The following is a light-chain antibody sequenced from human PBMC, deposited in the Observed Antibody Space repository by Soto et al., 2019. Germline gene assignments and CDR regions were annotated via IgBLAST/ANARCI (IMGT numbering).Light chain of an antibody. CDR1: QTVTSDY. Sequence: EIVLTQSPGTLSLSPGERATLSCRASQTVTSDYLAWYQQKPGQAPRLLIYGASDRATGIPDSFSASGSGTDFTLTISRLEPQDFAIYYCQQYGDSPLTLGGGTKVDIK. CDR2: GAS. J-gene: IGKJ4*01. V-gene: IGKV3-20*01. CDR3: QQYGDSPLT.